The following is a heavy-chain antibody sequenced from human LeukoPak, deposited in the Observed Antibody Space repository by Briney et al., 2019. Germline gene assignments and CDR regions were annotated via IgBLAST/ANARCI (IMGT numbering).Heavy chain of an antibody. CDR1: GFTFSNAW. V-gene: IGHV3-15*01. D-gene: IGHD3-3*01. CDR2: IYSKTDGGTT. Sequence: GGSLRLSCAASGFTFSNAWMSWVRQAPRKGLEWVGRIYSKTDGGTTDYAAPVKGRFTISRDDSKNTLYLQMNSLKTEDTAVYYCTTGFFGVVNDAFDIWGQGTMVTVSS. J-gene: IGHJ3*02. CDR3: TTGFFGVVNDAFDI.